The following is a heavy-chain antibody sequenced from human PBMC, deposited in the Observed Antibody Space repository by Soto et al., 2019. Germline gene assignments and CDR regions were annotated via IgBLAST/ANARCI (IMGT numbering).Heavy chain of an antibody. Sequence: GESLKISCKGSGYSFTIYWIGWVRQMPGKGLEWMGIIYPGDSDTRYSPSFQGQVTISADKSISTAYLQWSSLKASDTAMYYCARHKSYYYDSSGYGDYWGQGTLVTVSS. CDR2: IYPGDSDT. D-gene: IGHD3-22*01. V-gene: IGHV5-51*01. J-gene: IGHJ4*02. CDR3: ARHKSYYYDSSGYGDY. CDR1: GYSFTIYW.